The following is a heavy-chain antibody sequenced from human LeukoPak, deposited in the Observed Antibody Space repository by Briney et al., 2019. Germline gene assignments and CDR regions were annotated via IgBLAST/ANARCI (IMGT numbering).Heavy chain of an antibody. V-gene: IGHV3-30*04. CDR1: GFTFSSYA. CDR2: ISYDGSNK. J-gene: IGHJ3*02. CDR3: ARAGGSDAFDI. D-gene: IGHD3-16*01. Sequence: GRSLRLSCAASGFTFSSYAMHWVRQAPGKGLEWVAVISYDGSNKYYADSVKGRFTISRDNSKNTLYLQMNSLRADDTAVYYCARAGGSDAFDIWGQGTMVTVSS.